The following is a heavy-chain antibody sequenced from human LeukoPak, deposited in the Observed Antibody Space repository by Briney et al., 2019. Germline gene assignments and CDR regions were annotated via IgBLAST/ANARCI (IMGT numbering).Heavy chain of an antibody. D-gene: IGHD2-2*01. Sequence: SETLSLTCTVSGGSISSYYWSWIRQPPGKGLEWIGYIYYSGSTNYNPSLKSRVTISVDRSKNQFSLKLSSVTAADTAVYYCARARCSSTSCYWGFMSWFDPWGQGTLVTVSS. V-gene: IGHV4-59*01. J-gene: IGHJ5*02. CDR1: GGSISSYY. CDR3: ARARCSSTSCYWGFMSWFDP. CDR2: IYYSGST.